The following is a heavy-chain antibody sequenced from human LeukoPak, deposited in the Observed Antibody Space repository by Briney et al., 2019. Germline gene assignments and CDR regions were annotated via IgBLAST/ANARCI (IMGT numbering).Heavy chain of an antibody. CDR3: ARVSDIMISFGGAISYFDN. CDR1: GDSFNDYY. Sequence: SETLSLTCTLYGDSFNDYYWSWIRQPPGKGLEWIGEINHSGGTHYNPSLWSRLTISIDTSKHQFSLQVTSATAADTGVYFCARVSDIMISFGGAISYFDNWGQGALVTVSS. D-gene: IGHD3-16*02. J-gene: IGHJ4*02. V-gene: IGHV4-34*01. CDR2: INHSGGT.